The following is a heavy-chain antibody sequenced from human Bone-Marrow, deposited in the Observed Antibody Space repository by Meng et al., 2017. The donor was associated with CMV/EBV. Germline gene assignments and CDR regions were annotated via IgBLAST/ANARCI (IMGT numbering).Heavy chain of an antibody. Sequence: GESLKISCAASGFSFSFYGVTWVRQAPGKGLEWVSSISDDSTYIYYADSVKGRFTISRDNSRNFLYQQMNSLRPEDMAVYYCGRVVVVPAAISVVVVITTRDWFDPWGQGTLVTVSS. CDR3: GRVVVVPAAISVVVVITTRDWFDP. CDR1: GFSFSFYG. V-gene: IGHV3-21*01. D-gene: IGHD2-2*01. J-gene: IGHJ5*02. CDR2: ISDDSTYI.